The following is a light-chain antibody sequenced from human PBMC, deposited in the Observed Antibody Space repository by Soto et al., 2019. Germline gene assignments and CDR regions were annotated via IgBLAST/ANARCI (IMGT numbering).Light chain of an antibody. CDR1: QSVSVW. J-gene: IGKJ1*01. CDR2: DAY. CDR3: QRYKGYSTWT. Sequence: DIQLTQSPSTLSASVGDRITLTCRASQSVSVWLAWYQQIPGKAPKILIFDAYRLATGVPSRFSGSGSGTEFSLTVSGLQPDDFAAYYCQRYKGYSTWTFGQGTRVETK. V-gene: IGKV1-5*01.